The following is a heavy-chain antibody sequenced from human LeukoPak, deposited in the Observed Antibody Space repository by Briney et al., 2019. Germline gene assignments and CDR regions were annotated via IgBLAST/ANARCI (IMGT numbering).Heavy chain of an antibody. CDR1: GGTFSSYA. V-gene: IGHV1-69*06. CDR2: IIPLFGTA. J-gene: IGHJ6*04. CDR3: ARTWGPSYCSSTSCPPYGMDV. D-gene: IGHD2-2*01. Sequence: SVKVSCKASGGTFSSYAISWVRQAPGQGLEWMGGIIPLFGTANYAQKFQGRVTITADKSTSTAYMELSSLRSEDTAVYYCARTWGPSYCSSTSCPPYGMDVWGKGTTVTVSS.